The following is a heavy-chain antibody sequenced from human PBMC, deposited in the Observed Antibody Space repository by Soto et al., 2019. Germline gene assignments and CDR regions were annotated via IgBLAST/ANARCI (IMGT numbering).Heavy chain of an antibody. CDR3: AGREWSDPMDV. D-gene: IGHD3-3*01. V-gene: IGHV1-18*01. CDR1: CYTLTSYG. J-gene: IGHJ6*02. Sequence: SVKVSCEASCYTLTSYGISWVRQAPGQGLEWMGWISAYNGNTNYAQKLQGRVTMTTDTSTSTAYMELRSLRSDDTAVYYCAGREWSDPMDVWGQGTTVNVS. CDR2: ISAYNGNT.